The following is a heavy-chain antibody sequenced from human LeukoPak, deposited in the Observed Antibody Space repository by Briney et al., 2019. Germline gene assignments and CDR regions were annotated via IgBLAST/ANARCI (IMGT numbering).Heavy chain of an antibody. CDR3: ARQTSSSSYYYYYYYMDV. CDR2: IYYSGST. V-gene: IGHV4-39*01. CDR1: GGSISSSSYC. D-gene: IGHD6-6*01. J-gene: IGHJ6*03. Sequence: PSETLSLTCTVSGGSISSSSYCWGWIRQPPGKGLEWIGSIYYSGSTYYNPSLKSRVTISVDTSKNQFSLKLSSVTAADTAVYYCARQTSSSSYYYYYYYMDVWGKGTTVTVSS.